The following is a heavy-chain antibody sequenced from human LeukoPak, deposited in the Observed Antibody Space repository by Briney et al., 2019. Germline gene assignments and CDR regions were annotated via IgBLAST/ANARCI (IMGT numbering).Heavy chain of an antibody. CDR2: INHSGST. D-gene: IGHD5-18*01. J-gene: IGHJ4*02. CDR1: GGSFSGYY. V-gene: IGHV4-34*01. Sequence: SETLSLTCAVYGGSFSGYYWSWIRQPPGKGLEWIGEINHSGSTNYNPSLKSRVTISVDTSKNQFSLKLSSVTAADTAVYYCARGGGGLWDLDYWGQGTLVTVSS. CDR3: ARGGGGLWDLDY.